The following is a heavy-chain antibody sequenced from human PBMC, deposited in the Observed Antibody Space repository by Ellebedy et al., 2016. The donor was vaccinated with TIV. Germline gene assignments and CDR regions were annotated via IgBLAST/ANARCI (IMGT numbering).Heavy chain of an antibody. D-gene: IGHD3-16*01. CDR3: ARDPRGGDDYGDNWFDP. V-gene: IGHV3-66*01. CDR2: IYTDGGT. CDR1: GFTVSSSF. J-gene: IGHJ5*02. Sequence: PGGSLRLSCAASGFTVSSSFMSWVRQAPGKGLARVSVIYTDGGTNYTDSVLGRFDISRDSSKNTLYLQMNSLRADDTAVYYCARDPRGGDDYGDNWFDPWGQGTLVTVSS.